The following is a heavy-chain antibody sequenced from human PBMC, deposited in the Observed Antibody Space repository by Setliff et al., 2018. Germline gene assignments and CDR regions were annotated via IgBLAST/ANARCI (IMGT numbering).Heavy chain of an antibody. CDR2: ISGSGGST. V-gene: IGHV3-23*01. J-gene: IGHJ3*02. D-gene: IGHD3-9*01. CDR1: GFTFSSYA. Sequence: GGSLRLSCAASGFTFSSYAMSWVRQAPGKGLEWVSAISGSGGSTYYADSVKGRFTISRDNSKNTLYLQMNSLRAEDTAVYYCAKDLEAQYYDILTGYSMGAFDIWGQGTMGTVS. CDR3: AKDLEAQYYDILTGYSMGAFDI.